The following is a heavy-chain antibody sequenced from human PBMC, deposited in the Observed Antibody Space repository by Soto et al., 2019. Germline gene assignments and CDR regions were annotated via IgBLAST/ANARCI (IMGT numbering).Heavy chain of an antibody. CDR3: ARGRGGHYYNADY. Sequence: SETLSLTCTVSGGSISSGDYYWSWIRQPPGKGLEWIGYIYYSGSTYYNPSLKSRVTISVDTSKNQFSLKLSSVTAADTAVYYCARGRGGHYYNADYWGQGALVTVSS. J-gene: IGHJ4*02. CDR1: GGSISSGDYY. V-gene: IGHV4-30-4*01. CDR2: IYYSGST. D-gene: IGHD3-22*01.